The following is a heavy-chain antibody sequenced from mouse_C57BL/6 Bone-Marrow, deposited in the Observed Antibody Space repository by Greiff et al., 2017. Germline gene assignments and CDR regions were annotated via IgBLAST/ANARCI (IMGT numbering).Heavy chain of an antibody. CDR1: GYTFTSYG. CDR2: IYPRSGNT. CDR3: AREGAYYSNYDAIDY. D-gene: IGHD2-5*01. Sequence: QVQLKESGAELARPGASVKLSCKASGYTFTSYGISWVKQRTGQGLEWIGEIYPRSGNTYYIEKFKGKATLTADKSSSPAYMELRSLTSEDSAVSFCAREGAYYSNYDAIDYWGQGTSVTVSS. V-gene: IGHV1-81*01. J-gene: IGHJ4*01.